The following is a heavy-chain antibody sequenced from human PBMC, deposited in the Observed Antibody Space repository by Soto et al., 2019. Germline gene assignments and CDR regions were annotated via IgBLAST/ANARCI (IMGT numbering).Heavy chain of an antibody. J-gene: IGHJ6*02. CDR1: GFTFSDYY. V-gene: IGHV3-11*06. D-gene: IGHD1-1*01. Sequence: LRLSCAASGFTFSDYYMSWIRQAPGKGLEWVSYISSSSYIYYADSVKGRFTISRDNAKNSLYLQMNSLRAEDTAVYYCARDPQPSGRPSYGMDVWGQGTTVTVSS. CDR3: ARDPQPSGRPSYGMDV. CDR2: ISSSSYI.